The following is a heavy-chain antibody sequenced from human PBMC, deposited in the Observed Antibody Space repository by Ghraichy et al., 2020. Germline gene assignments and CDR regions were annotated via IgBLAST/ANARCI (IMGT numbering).Heavy chain of an antibody. V-gene: IGHV3-74*01. CDR1: GFTFSSYW. J-gene: IGHJ6*02. CDR3: VKDLVGGVFGAYGMDV. D-gene: IGHD2-8*02. CDR2: INSDGGST. Sequence: LSLTCAASGFTFSSYWMHWVRQAPGKGLVWVSRINSDGGSTTYADSVKGRFTISKDNAKNTLYLQMNSLRAEDTAVYYCVKDLVGGVFGAYGMDVWGQGTTVTVSS.